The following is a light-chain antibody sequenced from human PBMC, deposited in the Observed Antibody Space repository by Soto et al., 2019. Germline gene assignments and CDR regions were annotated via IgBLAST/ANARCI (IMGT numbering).Light chain of an antibody. V-gene: IGKV3-11*01. Sequence: EIVMTQSAATLSVSPGEGGSLXCRASHSFSSNIVWYQQKPGKAPRLLIDEASNMAQGSPPRFSGSGSGTDFTLPITSLEPEDFAVYYRQQRSNWPPTFGQGTKVDIK. CDR1: HSFSSN. J-gene: IGKJ1*01. CDR3: QQRSNWPPT. CDR2: EAS.